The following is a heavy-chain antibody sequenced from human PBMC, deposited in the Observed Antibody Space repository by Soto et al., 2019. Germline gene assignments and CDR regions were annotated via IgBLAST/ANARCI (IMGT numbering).Heavy chain of an antibody. CDR2: IYWDDDK. D-gene: IGHD2-21*02. Sequence: QITLKESGPTLVKPTQTLTLTCTFSAFSLSTGGVGVGWIRQPPGKALEWLALIYWDDDKRYSPSLRSRLTITKDTSKNQVVLTMTNMDPVETATYYCIQSRCGGDCLQSYASYYYYGMDVWGKGPTVTVSS. J-gene: IGHJ6*04. CDR1: AFSLSTGGVG. CDR3: IQSRCGGDCLQSYASYYYYGMDV. V-gene: IGHV2-5*02.